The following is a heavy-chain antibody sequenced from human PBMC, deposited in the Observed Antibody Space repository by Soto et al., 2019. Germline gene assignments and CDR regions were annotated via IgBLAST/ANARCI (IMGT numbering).Heavy chain of an antibody. D-gene: IGHD6-13*01. J-gene: IGHJ5*02. CDR2: ISSSSSYI. Sequence: EVQLVESGGGLVKPGGSLRLSCAASGFTFSSYSMNWVRQAPGKGLVWVSSISSSSSYIYYADSVKGRFTISRDNAKNSRYLQMNSLRAEDTAVYYCAAVAAAGYFWFDPWGQGTLVTVSS. V-gene: IGHV3-21*01. CDR1: GFTFSSYS. CDR3: AAVAAAGYFWFDP.